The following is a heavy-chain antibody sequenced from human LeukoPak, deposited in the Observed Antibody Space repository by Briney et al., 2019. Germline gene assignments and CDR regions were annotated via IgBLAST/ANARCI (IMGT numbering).Heavy chain of an antibody. CDR2: INHSGST. J-gene: IGHJ4*02. CDR1: GWSFSGYY. Sequence: SETLSLTGAVYGWSFSGYYWSWIRQPPGKGLEWIGEINHSGSTNYNPSLKSRVTISVDTSKNQFSLKLSSVTAADTAVYYCARGVYGSGLDYWGQGTLVTVSS. D-gene: IGHD3-10*01. V-gene: IGHV4-34*01. CDR3: ARGVYGSGLDY.